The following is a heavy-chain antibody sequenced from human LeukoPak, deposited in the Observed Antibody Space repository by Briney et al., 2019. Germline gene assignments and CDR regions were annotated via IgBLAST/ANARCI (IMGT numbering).Heavy chain of an antibody. CDR3: VDGWVSVAGSDAFEV. D-gene: IGHD6-19*01. CDR2: IYHRGST. J-gene: IGHJ3*01. V-gene: IGHV4-39*01. CDR1: GDSISSSNYF. Sequence: PSETLSLTCTVSGDSISSSNYFWGWIRQPPGKGLEWIGSIYHRGSTFYTPALKSRVTISVDKSKNQFSLRLNSVTATDSAMYYCVDGWVSVAGSDAFEVWGQGTMVTVSS.